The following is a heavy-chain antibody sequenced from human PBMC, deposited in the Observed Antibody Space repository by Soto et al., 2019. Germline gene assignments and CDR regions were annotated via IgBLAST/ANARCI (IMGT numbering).Heavy chain of an antibody. Sequence: QVQLQESGPGLVKPSGTLSLTCAVSGGSISSSNWWSWVRQPPGKGLEWIGEIYHSGSTNYNPALKSRVTISVDKSKNQFSLKLSSVTAADTAVYYCAREDRIVGATTEDAFDIWGQGTMVTVSS. V-gene: IGHV4-4*02. D-gene: IGHD1-26*01. J-gene: IGHJ3*02. CDR1: GGSISSSNW. CDR2: IYHSGST. CDR3: AREDRIVGATTEDAFDI.